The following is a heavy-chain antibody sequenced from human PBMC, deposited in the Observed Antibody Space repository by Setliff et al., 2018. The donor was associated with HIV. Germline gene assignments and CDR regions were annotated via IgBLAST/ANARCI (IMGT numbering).Heavy chain of an antibody. CDR3: ATDQISDGSGSYPKSYFDY. Sequence: ASVKVSCKVSGYTLTELSMHWVRQAPGKGLEWMGGFDPEDGETIYAQKFQGRVTMTEDTSTDTAYMELSSLRSEDTAVYYCATDQISDGSGSYPKSYFDYWGQGTLGTV. D-gene: IGHD3-10*01. CDR2: FDPEDGET. CDR1: GYTLTELS. V-gene: IGHV1-24*01. J-gene: IGHJ4*02.